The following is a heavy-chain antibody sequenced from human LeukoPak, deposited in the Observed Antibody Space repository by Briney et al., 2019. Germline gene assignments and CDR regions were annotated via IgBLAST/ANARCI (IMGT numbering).Heavy chain of an antibody. CDR1: GGSISTSSYY. V-gene: IGHV4-39*07. D-gene: IGHD3-10*01. Sequence: SETLSLTRTVSGGSISTSSYYWGWIRQPPGKGLEWIGSIYYSGSTYYNPSLKSRVTISVDTSKNQFSLKLSSVTAADTAVYYCARVYYYGSGSYLEKYYFDYWGQGTLVTVSS. J-gene: IGHJ4*02. CDR3: ARVYYYGSGSYLEKYYFDY. CDR2: IYYSGST.